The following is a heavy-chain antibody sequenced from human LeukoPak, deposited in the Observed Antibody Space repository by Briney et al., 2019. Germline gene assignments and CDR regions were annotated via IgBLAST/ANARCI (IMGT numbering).Heavy chain of an antibody. CDR2: IRKKPNSYTT. V-gene: IGHV3-72*01. Sequence: GGSLRLSCAASGFTFSDHFMDWVRQAPGKGLEWVGRIRKKPNSYTTEYAASVKGRFTISRDGSKNSLYLQMNSLEAEDTGVYYCARVSAITGATDALDFWGQGAMVTVSS. J-gene: IGHJ3*01. CDR1: GFTFSDHF. D-gene: IGHD1-20*01. CDR3: ARVSAITGATDALDF.